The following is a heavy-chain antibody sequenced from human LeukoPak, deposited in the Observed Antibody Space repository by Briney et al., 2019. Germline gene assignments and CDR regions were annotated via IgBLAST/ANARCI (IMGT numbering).Heavy chain of an antibody. V-gene: IGHV3-21*01. CDR2: ISSSSSYI. Sequence: PGGSLRLSCAASGFNYSSYTMNWVRQAPGKGLEWVSSISSSSSYIYYADSVKGRFTISRDNAKNSLYLQMNSLRAEDTAVYYCARDHTAMVRGDIWGQGTMVTVSS. D-gene: IGHD3-10*01. CDR1: GFNYSSYT. CDR3: ARDHTAMVRGDI. J-gene: IGHJ3*02.